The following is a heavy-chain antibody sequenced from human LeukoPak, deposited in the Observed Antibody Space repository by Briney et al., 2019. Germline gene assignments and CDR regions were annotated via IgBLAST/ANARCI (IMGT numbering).Heavy chain of an antibody. CDR3: ARVDSYNWVDP. J-gene: IGHJ5*02. CDR2: INHSGST. Sequence: SETLSLTCAVYGGSFSGYYWSWIRQPPGKGLEWVGEINHSGSTNYNPSLKSRVTISVDTSKNQFSLKLSSVTAADTAVYYCARVDSYNWVDPWGQGTLVTVSS. D-gene: IGHD3-22*01. CDR1: GGSFSGYY. V-gene: IGHV4-34*01.